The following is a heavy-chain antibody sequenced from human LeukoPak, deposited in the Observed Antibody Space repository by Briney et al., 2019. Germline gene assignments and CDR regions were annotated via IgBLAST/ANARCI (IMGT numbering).Heavy chain of an antibody. CDR2: FDPEDGET. CDR3: ATPSLRGTYYYYYGMDV. V-gene: IGHV1-24*01. J-gene: IGHJ6*02. Sequence: ASVKVSCKVSGYTLTELSMHWVRQAPGKELEWMGGFDPEDGETIYAQKFQGRVTMTEDTSTDTAYMELSSLRSEDTAVYYCATPSLRGTYYYYYGMDVWGQGTTVTVSS. CDR1: GYTLTELS. D-gene: IGHD3-10*01.